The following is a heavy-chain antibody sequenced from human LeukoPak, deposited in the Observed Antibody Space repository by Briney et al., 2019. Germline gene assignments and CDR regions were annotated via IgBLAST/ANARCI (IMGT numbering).Heavy chain of an antibody. CDR1: GGTISNYY. J-gene: IGHJ4*02. CDR2: IYDSGST. D-gene: IGHD3-3*01. Sequence: PSETLSLTCAVSGGTISNYYWRWIRQPPGKGLEWIGYIYDSGSTNYNPSLKSRVTISVDTSKNQFSLNLSSVTAADTAVYYCGRVRYYDFWNGPSPPYYFNYWGRGRMVTVCS. CDR3: GRVRYYDFWNGPSPPYYFNY. V-gene: IGHV4-59*08.